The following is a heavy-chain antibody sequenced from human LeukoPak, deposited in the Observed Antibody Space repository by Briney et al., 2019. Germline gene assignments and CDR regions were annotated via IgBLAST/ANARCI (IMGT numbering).Heavy chain of an antibody. CDR1: GFTFSSYE. CDR2: INERGGA. J-gene: IGHJ4*02. Sequence: GGSLRLSCAASGFTFSSYEMNWVRQAPGKGLEWVSDINERGGANYADSVKGRFTISRDNAKSSVYLQMKRLRVEDTAMYYCAATGRWGQGALVSVSS. CDR3: AATGR. V-gene: IGHV3-48*03.